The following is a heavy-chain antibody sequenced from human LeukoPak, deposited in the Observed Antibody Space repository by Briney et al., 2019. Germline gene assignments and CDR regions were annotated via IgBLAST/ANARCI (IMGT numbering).Heavy chain of an antibody. V-gene: IGHV4-34*01. J-gene: IGHJ1*01. Sequence: PSETLSLTCAVYGGSFSGYYWSWIRQPPGKGLEWIGEINHSGSTNYNPSLKSRVTISVDTSKNQFSPKLSSVTAADTAVYYCARDGGPRIAAGTGYFQHWGQGTLVTVSS. CDR1: GGSFSGYY. CDR3: ARDGGPRIAAGTGYFQH. D-gene: IGHD6-13*01. CDR2: INHSGST.